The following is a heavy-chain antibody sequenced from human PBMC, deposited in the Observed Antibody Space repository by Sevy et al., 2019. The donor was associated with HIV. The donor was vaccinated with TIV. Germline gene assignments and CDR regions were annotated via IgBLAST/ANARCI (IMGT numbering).Heavy chain of an antibody. CDR1: GFTFVDYA. D-gene: IGHD2-2*01. Sequence: GGSLRLSCAASGFTFVDYAMSWVRQVPGKGLEWVATISSNSSTVNYVDSVKGRFTISRDNAKNSLYLKMNSLRPEDTAYYYCAKGHAFSTYAALEYWGQGALVTVSS. V-gene: IGHV3-9*01. CDR3: AKGHAFSTYAALEY. CDR2: ISSNSSTV. J-gene: IGHJ4*02.